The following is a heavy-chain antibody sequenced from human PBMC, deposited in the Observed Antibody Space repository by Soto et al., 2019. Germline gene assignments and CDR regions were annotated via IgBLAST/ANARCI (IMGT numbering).Heavy chain of an antibody. CDR1: GFTVSNFY. D-gene: IGHD3-3*01. CDR3: LFWTPPFDS. J-gene: IGHJ4*02. CDR2: IHSGGDA. V-gene: IGHV3-66*01. Sequence: EVHLVESGGDLVQPGGSLRLSCAASGFTVSNFYMRWVRQAPGKGLEWVSSIHSGGDADYADSVMGSVSIARDNSKNTLHLQMDNLRVEDGDMFLCLFWTPPFDSWGQGILVTVSA.